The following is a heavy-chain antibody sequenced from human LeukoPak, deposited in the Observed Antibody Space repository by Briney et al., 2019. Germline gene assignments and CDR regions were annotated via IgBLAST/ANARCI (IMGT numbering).Heavy chain of an antibody. CDR1: GGSFSGYY. D-gene: IGHD5-18*01. V-gene: IGHV4-34*01. CDR3: ARRLNGLWGGPYYFDY. CDR2: INHSGST. J-gene: IGHJ4*02. Sequence: SETLSLTCAVYGGSFSGYYWSWIRHPPGKGLEWIGEINHSGSTNYNPSLKSRVTISVDTSKNQFSLKLSSVTAADTAVYYCARRLNGLWGGPYYFDYWGQGTLVTVSS.